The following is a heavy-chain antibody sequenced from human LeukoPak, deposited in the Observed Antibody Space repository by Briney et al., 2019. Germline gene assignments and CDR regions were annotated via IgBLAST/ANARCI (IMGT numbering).Heavy chain of an antibody. CDR1: GGTFSSYA. D-gene: IGHD3-10*01. CDR3: ARLITMVRGVIISQDAFDI. V-gene: IGHV1-69*13. CDR2: IIPIFGTA. J-gene: IGHJ3*02. Sequence: SVKVSCKASGGTFSSYAISWVRQAPGQGLEWMGGIIPIFGTANYAQKFQGRVTITADESTSTAYMELSSLRSEDTAVYYCARLITMVRGVIISQDAFDIRGQGTMVTVSS.